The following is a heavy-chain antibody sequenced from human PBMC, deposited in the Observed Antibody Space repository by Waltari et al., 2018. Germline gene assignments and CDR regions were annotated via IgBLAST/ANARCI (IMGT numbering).Heavy chain of an antibody. V-gene: IGHV1-69-2*01. CDR3: ATDGRRFGWFDP. Sequence: EVQLVQSGAEVKKPGATVKISCKVSGYTFTDYYMHWVQQAPGKGLEWMGLVNPKDGETMYAEKFQGRVTIAADTSTDTAYMELSSLGSEDTAVYYCATDGRRFGWFDPWGQGTLVTVSS. D-gene: IGHD3-10*01. J-gene: IGHJ5*02. CDR1: GYTFTDYY. CDR2: VNPKDGET.